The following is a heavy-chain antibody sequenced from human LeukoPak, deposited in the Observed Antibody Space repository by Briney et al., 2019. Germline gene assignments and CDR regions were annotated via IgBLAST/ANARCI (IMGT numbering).Heavy chain of an antibody. V-gene: IGHV4-34*01. D-gene: IGHD2-8*01. CDR2: INHSGST. CDR3: ARGHGRRYCTNGVCLPFDY. J-gene: IGHJ4*02. Sequence: SETLSLTCAVYGGSFSGYYWSWIRQPPGKGLEWIGEINHSGSTNYNPSLKSRVTISVDTSENQFSLKLSSVTAADTAVYYCARGHGRRYCTNGVCLPFDYWGQGTLVTVSS. CDR1: GGSFSGYY.